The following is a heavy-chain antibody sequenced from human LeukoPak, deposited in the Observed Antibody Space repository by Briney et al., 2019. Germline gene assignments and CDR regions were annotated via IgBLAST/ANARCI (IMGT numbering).Heavy chain of an antibody. V-gene: IGHV4-39*07. J-gene: IGHJ4*02. CDR3: ARARRQWLVGATIRGDNPPYYFDY. Sequence: SETLSLTCTVSGGPISSSSYYWGWIRQPPGKGLEWIGNIYYSGSMYWNLSLKSRVTISIDTSKKQFSLKLSSVTAADTAVYYCARARRQWLVGATIRGDNPPYYFDYWGQGTLVTVSS. CDR2: IYYSGSM. CDR1: GGPISSSSYY. D-gene: IGHD6-19*01.